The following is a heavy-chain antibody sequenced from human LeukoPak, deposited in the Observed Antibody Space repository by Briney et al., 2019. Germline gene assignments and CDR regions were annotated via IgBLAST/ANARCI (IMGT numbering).Heavy chain of an antibody. CDR2: IEEDGSEK. D-gene: IGHD6-19*01. CDR1: GFTFSTSW. Sequence: GGSLRLSYAAYGFTFSTSWMIWVRQAPGKVLEWVANIEEDGSEKYYVDSVKGRFTISRDNAKNSLYLQMNSLRAEDTAVYYCASGYYSGWYIPYYWGQGTLVTVSS. CDR3: ASGYYSGWYIPYY. V-gene: IGHV3-7*01. J-gene: IGHJ4*02.